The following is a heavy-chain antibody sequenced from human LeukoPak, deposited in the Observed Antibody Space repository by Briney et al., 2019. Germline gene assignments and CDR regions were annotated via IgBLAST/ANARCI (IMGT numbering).Heavy chain of an antibody. CDR3: AKDGLMVPAAMVISRFYYYYYMDV. V-gene: IGHV3-23*01. J-gene: IGHJ6*03. CDR1: EFIFSDYA. D-gene: IGHD2-2*01. CDR2: ISGSGGST. Sequence: PGGSLRLSCAASEFIFSDYAMGWVRQAPGKGLEWVSAISGSGGSTYYADSVKGRFTISRDNSKNTLYLQMNSLRAEDTAVYYCAKDGLMVPAAMVISRFYYYYYMDVWGKGTTVTVSS.